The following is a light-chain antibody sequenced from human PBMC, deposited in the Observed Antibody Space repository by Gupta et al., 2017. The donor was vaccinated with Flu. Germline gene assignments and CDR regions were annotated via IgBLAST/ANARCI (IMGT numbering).Light chain of an antibody. J-gene: IGLJ3*02. Sequence: QSVLTQPPSASGTPGQRVTISCAGSSSNIGSHSVYWYQQLPGAAPNLLIYRIDQRPSGVPDRFSGSKSGTSASLAISGLRSEDEADYDCATWDDSLSGRVFGGGTKLTVL. CDR3: ATWDDSLSGRV. V-gene: IGLV1-47*01. CDR1: SSNIGSHS. CDR2: RID.